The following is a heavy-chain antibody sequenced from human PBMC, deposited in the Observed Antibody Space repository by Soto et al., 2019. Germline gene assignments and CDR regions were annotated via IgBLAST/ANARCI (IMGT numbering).Heavy chain of an antibody. J-gene: IGHJ4*01. CDR2: MNPNSGNT. Sequence: ASVKVSCKASGYTFTNYDINWVRQASGQGLEWMGWMNPNSGNTGYAQKFQGRITMTRDNSINTAYMELSSLRSEDTAMYYCACRTESTGKALFYGGRGPLVTVP. CDR1: GYTFTNYD. CDR3: ACRTESTGKALFY. V-gene: IGHV1-8*01. D-gene: IGHD3-3*01.